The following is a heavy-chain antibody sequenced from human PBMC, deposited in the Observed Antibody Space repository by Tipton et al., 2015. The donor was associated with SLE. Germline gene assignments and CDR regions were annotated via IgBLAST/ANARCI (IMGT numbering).Heavy chain of an antibody. V-gene: IGHV4-59*08. CDR1: GYSISRDYY. CDR3: ARPKLGFSWSYFDS. J-gene: IGHJ4*02. CDR2: IYYSGST. Sequence: LRHSCTVSGYSISRDYYWGWIRQPPGKGLEWIGYIYYSGSTNYNPSLKSRVTISVDTSKNQFSLKLSSVTAADTALYYCARPKLGFSWSYFDSWGQVTLVTVSS. D-gene: IGHD4-23*01.